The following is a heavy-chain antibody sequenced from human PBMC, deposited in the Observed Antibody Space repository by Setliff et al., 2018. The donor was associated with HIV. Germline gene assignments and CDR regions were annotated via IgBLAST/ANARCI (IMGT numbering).Heavy chain of an antibody. D-gene: IGHD6-13*01. J-gene: IGHJ4*02. V-gene: IGHV4-38-2*02. CDR1: GYSISSGYY. CDR2: IHHSGSV. CDR3: TRVDWGYSRNWSIDY. Sequence: SETLSLTCPVSGYSISSGYYWGWIRQPPGKGLEWIGNIHHSGSVYYNLSLKRRVTISVDTSKNQFSLKLTSATAADTAVYYCTRVDWGYSRNWSIDYWGQGRLVIVFS.